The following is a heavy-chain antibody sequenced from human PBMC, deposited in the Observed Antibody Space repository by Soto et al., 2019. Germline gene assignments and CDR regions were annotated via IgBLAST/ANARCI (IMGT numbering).Heavy chain of an antibody. CDR2: ISYDGSNK. CDR3: AKGYSPYGMDV. V-gene: IGHV3-30*18. Sequence: QVQLAESGGGVVQPGRSLRLSCAASGFTFSSYGMHWVRQAPGKGLEWVAVISYDGSNKYYADSVKGRFTISRDNSKNTLYLQMNSLRAEDTAVYYCAKGYSPYGMDVWGQGTTVTVS. J-gene: IGHJ6*02. D-gene: IGHD1-1*01. CDR1: GFTFSSYG.